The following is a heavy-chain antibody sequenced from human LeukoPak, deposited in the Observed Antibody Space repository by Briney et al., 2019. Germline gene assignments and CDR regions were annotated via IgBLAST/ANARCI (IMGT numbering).Heavy chain of an antibody. Sequence: PGGSLRLSCEAPGFTFDDYGMSWVRQSTGKGLEWVSAITNWNGGSTGYADSVRGRFTISRDNAKNSLYLQMNSLRAEDTAVYYCARLRGYNWNDEGALDPWGQGTLVTVSS. J-gene: IGHJ5*02. CDR1: GFTFDDYG. V-gene: IGHV3-20*04. CDR2: ITNWNGGST. D-gene: IGHD1-20*01. CDR3: ARLRGYNWNDEGALDP.